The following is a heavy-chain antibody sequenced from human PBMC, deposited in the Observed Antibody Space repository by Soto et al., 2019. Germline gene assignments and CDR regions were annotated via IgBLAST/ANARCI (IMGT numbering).Heavy chain of an antibody. Sequence: GASVKVSCKCSGYTFTSYSIHWVRQAPGQRLEWMGWINAGNGNTKYSQKFQGRVTITRDTSASTAYMELSSLRSEDTAVYYCARSGYSSGWYYFDYWGQGTLVTVSS. D-gene: IGHD6-19*01. V-gene: IGHV1-3*01. CDR1: GYTFTSYS. CDR2: INAGNGNT. J-gene: IGHJ4*02. CDR3: ARSGYSSGWYYFDY.